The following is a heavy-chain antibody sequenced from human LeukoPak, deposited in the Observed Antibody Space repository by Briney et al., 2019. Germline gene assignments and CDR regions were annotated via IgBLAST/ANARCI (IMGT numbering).Heavy chain of an antibody. Sequence: GGSLRLSCAASGFTFGDHIMNWVRQLPGKRLEWVAYVSGSGSTVYYADSVKGRFTVSGDNGKSSLYLQMNSLRVEGTALYYCVRQFASWGQGTLVTVSS. CDR1: GFTFGDHI. J-gene: IGHJ4*02. CDR2: VSGSGSTV. V-gene: IGHV3-48*01. CDR3: VRQFAS.